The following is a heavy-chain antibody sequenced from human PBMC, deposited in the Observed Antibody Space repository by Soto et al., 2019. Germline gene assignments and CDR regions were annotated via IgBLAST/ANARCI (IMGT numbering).Heavy chain of an antibody. CDR3: ARELLTGGGFDY. D-gene: IGHD3-9*01. CDR2: IWYDGSNK. V-gene: IGHV3-33*01. Sequence: ESGGGVVPPGRSLRLSCAASGFTFSSYGMHWVRQAPGKGLEWVAVIWYDGSNKYYADSVKGRFTISRDNSKNTLYLQMNSLRAEDTAVYYCARELLTGGGFDYWGQGTLVTVST. J-gene: IGHJ4*02. CDR1: GFTFSSYG.